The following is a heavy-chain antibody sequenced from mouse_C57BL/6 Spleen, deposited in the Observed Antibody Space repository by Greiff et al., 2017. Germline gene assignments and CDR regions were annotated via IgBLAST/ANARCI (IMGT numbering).Heavy chain of an antibody. CDR3: ARATDWDY. Sequence: EVKLMESGPGLVKPSQSLSLTCSVTGYSITSGYYWNWIRQFPGNKLEWMGYISYDGSNNYNPSLKNRISITRDTSKNQFFLKLNSVTTEDTATYYCARATDWDYWGQGTTLTVSS. V-gene: IGHV3-6*01. CDR2: ISYDGSN. J-gene: IGHJ2*01. CDR1: GYSITSGYY. D-gene: IGHD4-1*01.